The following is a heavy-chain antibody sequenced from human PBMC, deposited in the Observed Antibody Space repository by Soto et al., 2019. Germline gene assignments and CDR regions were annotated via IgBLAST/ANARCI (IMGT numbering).Heavy chain of an antibody. CDR1: GFTFSSYS. CDR2: ISSSSSTI. CDR3: AKTRGTTVPSGTRTFDY. Sequence: EVQLVESGGGLVQPGGSLRLSCAASGFTFSSYSMNWVRQAPGKGLEWVSYISSSSSTIYYADSVKGRFTISRDNAKNSLYLQMNSLRAEDTAVYFCAKTRGTTVPSGTRTFDYWGQGTLVTVSS. D-gene: IGHD1-1*01. V-gene: IGHV3-48*01. J-gene: IGHJ4*02.